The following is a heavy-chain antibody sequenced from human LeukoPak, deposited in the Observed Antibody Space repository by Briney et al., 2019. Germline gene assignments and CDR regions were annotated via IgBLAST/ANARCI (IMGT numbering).Heavy chain of an antibody. CDR2: IKQDGSEQ. Sequence: GGSLRLSCAASGFTFSSYRMTWVRQAPGKGLEWVAHIKQDGSEQHYVDSVKGRFTISRDNAANSLYLHMNSLRAEDTAVYYCARTHWYYSDSSGYYSYLFYWGQGALATVSS. J-gene: IGHJ4*02. V-gene: IGHV3-7*01. CDR1: GFTFSSYR. CDR3: ARTHWYYSDSSGYYSYLFY. D-gene: IGHD3-22*01.